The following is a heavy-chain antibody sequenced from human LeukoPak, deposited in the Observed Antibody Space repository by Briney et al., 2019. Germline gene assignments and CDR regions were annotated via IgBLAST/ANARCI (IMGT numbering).Heavy chain of an antibody. CDR3: AREIQLWYYFDY. CDR2: IYYSGST. J-gene: IGHJ4*02. CDR1: GGSISSYY. Sequence: SETLSLTCTVSGGSISSYYWSWIRQPPGKGLEWIGYIYYSGSTNYNPSLKSRVTISVDTSKNQFSLNLSSVTAADTAVYYCAREIQLWYYFDYWGQGTLVTVSS. D-gene: IGHD5-18*01. V-gene: IGHV4-59*12.